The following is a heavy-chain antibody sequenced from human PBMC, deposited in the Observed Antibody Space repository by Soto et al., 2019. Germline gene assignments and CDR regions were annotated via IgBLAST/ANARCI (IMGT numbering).Heavy chain of an antibody. CDR3: AKGYGSYGRYFSGRYYIDY. D-gene: IGHD6-19*01. V-gene: IGHV1-46*01. Sequence: GASVKVSCKASGYTFTSYYLHWVRQAPGQGLEWMGIINPSDGTTSYAQTFQGRVTMTRDTSTSTVYMELSSLKSEDMAVYYCAKGYGSYGRYFSGRYYIDYWGPGTLVTVSS. CDR1: GYTFTSYY. J-gene: IGHJ4*02. CDR2: INPSDGTT.